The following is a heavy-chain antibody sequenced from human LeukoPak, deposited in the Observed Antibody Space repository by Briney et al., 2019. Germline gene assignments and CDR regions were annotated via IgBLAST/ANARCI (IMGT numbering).Heavy chain of an antibody. CDR3: ARVNSWTEEPDTGFDY. CDR2: TYYRSKWYT. Sequence: SQTLSLTCAISGDTVSNTRSAWNWIRQSPSRGLEWLGRTYYRSKWYTDYAVSVRSRITINPDTSKNQFSLHLNSVTPEDTAVYYCARVNSWTEEPDTGFDYWGQGTLVTVSS. CDR1: GDTVSNTRSA. V-gene: IGHV6-1*01. J-gene: IGHJ4*02. D-gene: IGHD1-14*01.